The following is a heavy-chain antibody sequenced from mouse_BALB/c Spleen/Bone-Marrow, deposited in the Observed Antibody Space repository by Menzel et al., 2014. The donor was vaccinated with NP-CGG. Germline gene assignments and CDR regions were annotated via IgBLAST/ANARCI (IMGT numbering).Heavy chain of an antibody. CDR1: GFSLTSYG. CDR2: IWRGGST. Sequence: QVQLKESGPSLVQPSQSLSITCTVSGFSLTSYGVHWVRQSPGKGLEWLGVIWRGGSTDYKSAFMSRRSMTKDNSKSQVFFKMNSLQADDTAIYYCAKNYWDYCDYWGQGTTLTVSS. V-gene: IGHV2-5-1*01. D-gene: IGHD4-1*01. J-gene: IGHJ2*01. CDR3: AKNYWDYCDY.